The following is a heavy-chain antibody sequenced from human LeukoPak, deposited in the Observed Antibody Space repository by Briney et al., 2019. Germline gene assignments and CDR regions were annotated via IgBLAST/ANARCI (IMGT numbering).Heavy chain of an antibody. Sequence: GGSLRLSCAASGFTVSSNCMSWVRQAPGKGLEWVSVLFSGGRIFYAASVKGRFTISRDNSKNTLYLQMNTQPAEDTVVYYCASSRPYYYDSSGYYFRGLDYWGQGTLVTVSS. D-gene: IGHD3-22*01. V-gene: IGHV3-53*01. CDR3: ASSRPYYYDSSGYYFRGLDY. CDR1: GFTVSSNC. CDR2: LFSGGRI. J-gene: IGHJ4*02.